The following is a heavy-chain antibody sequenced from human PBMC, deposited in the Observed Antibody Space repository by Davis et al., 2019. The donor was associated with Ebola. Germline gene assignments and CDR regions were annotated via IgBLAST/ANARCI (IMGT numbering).Heavy chain of an antibody. J-gene: IGHJ6*03. CDR1: GFTFSSYG. Sequence: GESLKISCAASGFTFSSYGMHWVRQAPGKGLEWVSVIYSGGSTYYADSVKGRFTISRDNSKNTLYLQMNSLRAEDTAVYYCARSIAALGELYYYYYMDVWGKGTTVTVSS. D-gene: IGHD6-6*01. CDR2: IYSGGST. V-gene: IGHV3-NL1*01. CDR3: ARSIAALGELYYYYYMDV.